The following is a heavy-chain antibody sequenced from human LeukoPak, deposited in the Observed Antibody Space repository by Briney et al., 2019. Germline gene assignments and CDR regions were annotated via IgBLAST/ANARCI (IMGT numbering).Heavy chain of an antibody. CDR1: GYTFTSYG. Sequence: ASVKVSCKASGYTFTSYGISWVRQAPGQGLEWMGWINPNSGGTNYAQKFQGRVTMTRDTSISTAYMELSRLRSDDTAVYYCAIPQLAAAGTVSDYWGQGTLVTVSS. J-gene: IGHJ4*02. CDR2: INPNSGGT. CDR3: AIPQLAAAGTVSDY. V-gene: IGHV1-2*02. D-gene: IGHD6-13*01.